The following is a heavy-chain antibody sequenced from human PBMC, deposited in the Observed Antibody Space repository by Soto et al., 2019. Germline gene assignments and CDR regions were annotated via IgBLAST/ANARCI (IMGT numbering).Heavy chain of an antibody. V-gene: IGHV4-59*02. CDR2: MHYTGFS. CDR3: ARVPPVTKLDY. J-gene: IGHJ4*01. Sequence: SETLSLTCSFSGDSVTSHYLTWIRQSPEKGLEWIGYMHYTGFSHYNPSLTSRLTISVDRSKNQFSLHLRSVTVADTAVYYCARVPPVTKLDYWGHGMLVTVSS. CDR1: GDSVTSHY. D-gene: IGHD4-17*01.